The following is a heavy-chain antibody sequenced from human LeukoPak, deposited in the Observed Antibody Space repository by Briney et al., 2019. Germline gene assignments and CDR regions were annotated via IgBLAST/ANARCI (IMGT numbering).Heavy chain of an antibody. CDR3: ARDIYCSSTSCYGNAFDI. CDR1: GLTFSSYA. CDR2: ISYDGSNK. D-gene: IGHD2-2*01. V-gene: IGHV3-30*04. J-gene: IGHJ3*02. Sequence: GRSLRLSCAASGLTFSSYAMHWVRQAPGKGLEWVAVISYDGSNKYYADSVKGRFTISRDNSKNTLYLQMNSLRAEDTAVYYCARDIYCSSTSCYGNAFDIWGQGTMVTVSS.